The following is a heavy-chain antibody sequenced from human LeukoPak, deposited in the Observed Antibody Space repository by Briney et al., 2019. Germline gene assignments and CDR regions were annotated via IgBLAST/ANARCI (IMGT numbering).Heavy chain of an antibody. D-gene: IGHD2-21*02. Sequence: ASVKVSCKASGYTFTSYGISWVPQAPGQGLEWMGWISAYNGNTNYAQKLQGRVTMTTDTSTSTAYMELRSLRSEDTAVYYCARGPYCGGDCYRPDWYFDLWGRGTLVTVSS. J-gene: IGHJ2*01. V-gene: IGHV1-18*01. CDR1: GYTFTSYG. CDR3: ARGPYCGGDCYRPDWYFDL. CDR2: ISAYNGNT.